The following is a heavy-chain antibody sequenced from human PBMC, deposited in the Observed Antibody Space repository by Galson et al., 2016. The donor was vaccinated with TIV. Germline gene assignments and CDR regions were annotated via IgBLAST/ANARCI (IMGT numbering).Heavy chain of an antibody. CDR3: ATLPYSSPSDWFGP. CDR1: GFTFSDYA. Sequence: SLRLSCAASGFTFSDYAMNWVRQAPGEGLEWVSAIVGGGYSTHYADSVEGRFTISRDNPNNMVYLQMNSLRAEDTAIYYCATLPYSSPSDWFGPWGQGTLVTVSS. CDR2: IVGGGYST. J-gene: IGHJ5*02. D-gene: IGHD6-6*01. V-gene: IGHV3-23*01.